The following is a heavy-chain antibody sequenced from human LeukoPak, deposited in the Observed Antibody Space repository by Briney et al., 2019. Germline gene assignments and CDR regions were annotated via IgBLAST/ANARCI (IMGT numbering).Heavy chain of an antibody. CDR3: ATIPGYSSSYYYYMDV. V-gene: IGHV1-2*02. J-gene: IGHJ6*03. CDR1: GYTFTGYY. Sequence: ASVKVSCKASGYTFTGYYMHWVRQAPGQGLEWMGWINPNSGGTNYAQKFQGRVTMTRDTSISTAYMELSRLRSDDTAVYYCATIPGYSSSYYYYMDVWGKGTTVTVSS. CDR2: INPNSGGT. D-gene: IGHD6-13*01.